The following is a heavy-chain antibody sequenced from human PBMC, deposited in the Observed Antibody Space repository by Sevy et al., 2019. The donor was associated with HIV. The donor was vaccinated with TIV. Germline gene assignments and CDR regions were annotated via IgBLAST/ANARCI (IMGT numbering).Heavy chain of an antibody. J-gene: IGHJ4*02. CDR1: GGSISSSTYY. CDR3: ARHGGIAVATLDY. Sequence: SETLSLTCTVSGGSISSSTYYWGWIRQPPEKGLEWIASIYYSGSTYYNVSLESRVTIYVEMSKNQFSLRLTSVTAADTAVYYCARHGGIAVATLDYWGQGTLVTVSS. D-gene: IGHD6-19*01. CDR2: IYYSGST. V-gene: IGHV4-39*01.